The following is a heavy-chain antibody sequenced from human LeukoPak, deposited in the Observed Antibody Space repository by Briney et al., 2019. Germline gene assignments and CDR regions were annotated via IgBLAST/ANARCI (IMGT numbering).Heavy chain of an antibody. J-gene: IGHJ6*02. CDR3: AKGRPGIRYYGMDV. Sequence: GGSLRLSCAASGFTFSSYSMNWVCQAPGKGLEWISYISSSSSTIYYADSVKGRFTISRDNAKNSLYLQMSSLRAEDTAIYYCAKGRPGIRYYGMDVWGQGTTVTVSS. CDR1: GFTFSSYS. CDR2: ISSSSSTI. V-gene: IGHV3-48*01. D-gene: IGHD3-10*01.